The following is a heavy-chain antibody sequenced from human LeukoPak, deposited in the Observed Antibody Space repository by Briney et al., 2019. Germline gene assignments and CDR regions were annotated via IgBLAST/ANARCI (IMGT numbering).Heavy chain of an antibody. CDR2: MSYSGNT. V-gene: IGHV4-59*01. D-gene: IGHD2-15*01. J-gene: IGHJ6*02. CDR1: GGSISSYY. Sequence: PSETLPLTCTVSGGSISSYYWSWVRQPPGKGLEWIGYMSYSGNTNYNPSLKSRVIISVDTSKNQFSLNLSSVTAADTAVYYCARDGSCSGGSCYPYYYGMDVWGQGTTVTVSS. CDR3: ARDGSCSGGSCYPYYYGMDV.